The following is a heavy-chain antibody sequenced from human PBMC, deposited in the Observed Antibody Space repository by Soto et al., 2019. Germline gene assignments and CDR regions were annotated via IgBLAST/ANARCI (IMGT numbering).Heavy chain of an antibody. J-gene: IGHJ4*02. CDR3: AKYAGSSRYFDY. D-gene: IGHD1-26*01. Sequence: PGGSLRLSCAPSGFTLSSYAVSWVRQAPGKGLEWVSSISGSGGSTYYADSVKGRFTISRDNSKNTLLLQMNSLRAEDTAIYYCAKYAGSSRYFDYWGQGTPVTVSS. CDR1: GFTLSSYA. CDR2: ISGSGGST. V-gene: IGHV3-23*01.